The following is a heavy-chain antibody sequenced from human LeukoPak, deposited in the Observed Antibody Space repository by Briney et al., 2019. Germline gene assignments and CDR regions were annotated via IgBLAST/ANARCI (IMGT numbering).Heavy chain of an antibody. CDR2: ISYDGSNK. CDR1: GFTFSSYA. V-gene: IGHV3-30*04. CDR3: ARGRIVGATFARGAFDI. J-gene: IGHJ3*02. Sequence: GGSLRLSCAASGFTFSSYAMHWVRQAPGKGLEWVAVISYDGSNKYYADSVKGRFTISRDNSKNTLYLQMNSLRAEDTAVYYCARGRIVGATFARGAFDIWGQGTMVTVSS. D-gene: IGHD1-26*01.